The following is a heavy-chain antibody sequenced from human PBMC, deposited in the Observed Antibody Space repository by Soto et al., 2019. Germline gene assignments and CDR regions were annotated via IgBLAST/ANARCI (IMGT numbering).Heavy chain of an antibody. CDR1: GFTFSSYD. CDR2: IGTAGDT. Sequence: VSLRLSCAASGFTFSSYDMHWVRQATGKGLEWVSAIGTAGDTYYPGSVKGRFTISRENAKNSLYLQMNSLRAGDTAVYYCARGPYYYDSRGEVPSTYYYYGLEGWGQGPTVTVAS. CDR3: ARGPYYYDSRGEVPSTYYYYGLEG. D-gene: IGHD3-22*01. V-gene: IGHV3-13*01. J-gene: IGHJ6*02.